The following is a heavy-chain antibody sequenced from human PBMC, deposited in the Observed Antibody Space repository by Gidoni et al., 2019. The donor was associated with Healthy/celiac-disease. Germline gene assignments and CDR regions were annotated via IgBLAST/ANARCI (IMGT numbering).Heavy chain of an antibody. Sequence: QVQLQESGPGLVKPSETLSLTCTVSGGSISSSYWSWIRQPPGKGLEWIGYIYYSGSTNYNPSLKSRVTISVDTSKNQFSLKLSSVTAADTAVYYCARRYCSGGSCYSGHWFDPWGQGTLVTVSS. V-gene: IGHV4-59*01. CDR2: IYYSGST. J-gene: IGHJ5*02. CDR3: ARRYCSGGSCYSGHWFDP. CDR1: GGSISSSY. D-gene: IGHD2-15*01.